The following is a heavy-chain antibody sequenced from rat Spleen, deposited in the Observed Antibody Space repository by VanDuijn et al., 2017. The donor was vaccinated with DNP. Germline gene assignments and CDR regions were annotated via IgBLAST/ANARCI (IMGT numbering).Heavy chain of an antibody. J-gene: IGHJ2*01. D-gene: IGHD1-3*01. CDR1: GFTFSDYN. CDR2: ISYEGIHT. CDR3: ARGDYGSYDY. V-gene: IGHV5-22*01. Sequence: EVQLVESGGGLVQPGRSLKLSCAASGFTFSDYNMAWVRQAPKKGLEWVATISYEGIHTYYEDSVKGRFAISRDNAESTLYLQMNSLGSEDTATYYCARGDYGSYDYWGQGVMVTVSS.